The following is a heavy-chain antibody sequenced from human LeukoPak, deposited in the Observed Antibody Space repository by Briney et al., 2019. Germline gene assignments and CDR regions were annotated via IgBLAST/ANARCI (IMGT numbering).Heavy chain of an antibody. V-gene: IGHV3-23*01. CDR2: ISDSGGST. J-gene: IGHJ4*02. CDR3: ATNWNLDY. D-gene: IGHD1-1*01. Sequence: PGGSLRLSCAASGFTFSTYAMTWVRQAPGKGLEWVSGISDSGGSTYYADSVKGRFTISRDNSKNTLYLQIRSLRAEDTALYYCATNWNLDYWGQGTLVTVSS. CDR1: GFTFSTYA.